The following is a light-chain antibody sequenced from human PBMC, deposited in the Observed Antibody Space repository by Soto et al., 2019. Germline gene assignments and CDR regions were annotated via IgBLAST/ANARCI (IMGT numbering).Light chain of an antibody. CDR3: ATWDDSLNGVV. Sequence: QSVLTQPPSASGTPGQRVTISCSGSSSNIGSNTVNWYQQLPGTAPKLLIYSDNHRPSGVPDRFSGSKSVTSASLAISGLQSEDEADYYCATWDDSLNGVVFGGGTKVTV. CDR1: SSNIGSNT. J-gene: IGLJ2*01. CDR2: SDN. V-gene: IGLV1-44*01.